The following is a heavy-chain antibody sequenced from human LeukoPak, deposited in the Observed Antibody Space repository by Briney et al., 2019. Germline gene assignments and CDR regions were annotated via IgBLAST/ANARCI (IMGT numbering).Heavy chain of an antibody. CDR2: ISGSSAYT. CDR3: ARGEGTGNGLKF. Sequence: GGSLRLSCAASGFTFGAYAMNWVRQAPGKGLEWVSAISGSSAYTYYADSGKGRFTISRDNSKNTLYLQLNSLRAEDTAVYYCARGEGTGNGLKFWGLGTLVTVSS. CDR1: GFTFGAYA. J-gene: IGHJ4*02. D-gene: IGHD1-1*01. V-gene: IGHV3-23*01.